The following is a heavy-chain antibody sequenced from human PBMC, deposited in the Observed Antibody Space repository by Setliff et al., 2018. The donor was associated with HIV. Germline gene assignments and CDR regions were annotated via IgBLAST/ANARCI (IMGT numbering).Heavy chain of an antibody. Sequence: SETLSLTCTVSGGSISSYYWSWIRQPPGKGLEWIGYIYHNGSTYYNPSLKSRVIISVDTSKNQFSLKLSSVTAADTAVYYCARGGGSRAATSSYYYMDVWGKGTTVTVSS. CDR1: GGSISSYY. V-gene: IGHV4-59*12. J-gene: IGHJ6*03. D-gene: IGHD2-15*01. CDR2: IYHNGST. CDR3: ARGGGSRAATSSYYYMDV.